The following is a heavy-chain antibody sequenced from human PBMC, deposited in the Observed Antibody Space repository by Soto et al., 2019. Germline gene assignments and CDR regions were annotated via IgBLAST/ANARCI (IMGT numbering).Heavy chain of an antibody. CDR2: ISWNSGSI. V-gene: IGHV3-9*01. Sequence: GGSLRLSCAASGFTFDDYAMHWVRQAPGKGLEWVSGISWNSGSIGYADSVKGRFTISRDNAKNSLYLQMNSLRAEDTALYYCAKEAETKNDYGDYVHYYYYMDVWGKGTTVTVSS. J-gene: IGHJ6*03. CDR3: AKEAETKNDYGDYVHYYYYMDV. CDR1: GFTFDDYA. D-gene: IGHD4-17*01.